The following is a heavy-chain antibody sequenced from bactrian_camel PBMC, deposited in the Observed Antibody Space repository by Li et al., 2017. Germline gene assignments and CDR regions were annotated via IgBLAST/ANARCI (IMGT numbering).Heavy chain of an antibody. Sequence: VQLVESGGGSVQAGGSLRLSCAASGYTYSSYCMGWFRQAPGKEREGVAAIDSDGSTSYADSVKGRFTISQDNAKNTLYLQMNSLKPEDTAMYYCAAVRDPVDPSSGGYCYPPPADFGYWGQGTQVTVS. J-gene: IGHJ6*01. V-gene: IGHV3S26*01. D-gene: IGHD2*01. CDR2: IDSDGST. CDR3: AAVRDPVDPSSGGYCYPPPADFGY. CDR1: GYTYSSYC.